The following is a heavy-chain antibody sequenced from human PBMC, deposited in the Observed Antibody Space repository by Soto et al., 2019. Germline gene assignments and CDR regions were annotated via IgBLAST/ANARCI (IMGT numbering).Heavy chain of an antibody. CDR2: IIPIFGTA. V-gene: IGHV1-69*06. CDR1: GCTFSSYA. J-gene: IGHJ4*02. Sequence: SVKVSCKASGCTFSSYAISWVRQAPGQVLEWMGGIIPIFGTANYAQKFQGRVTITADKSTSTAYMELSSLRSEDTAVYYCARVGDSGYDPYYFDYWGQGTLVTVSS. D-gene: IGHD5-12*01. CDR3: ARVGDSGYDPYYFDY.